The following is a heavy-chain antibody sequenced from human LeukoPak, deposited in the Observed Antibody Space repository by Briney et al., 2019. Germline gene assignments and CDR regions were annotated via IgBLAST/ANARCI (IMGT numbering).Heavy chain of an antibody. CDR1: GFTFSSYG. CDR3: AKESITIFGVVIWRY. CDR2: IRYDGSNK. Sequence: GGSLRLSCAASGFTFSSYGMHWVRQAPGKGLEWVAFIRYDGSNKYYADSVKGRFTISRDNSKNTLYLQMNSLRAEDTAVYYCAKESITIFGVVIWRYWGQGTLVTVSS. J-gene: IGHJ4*02. V-gene: IGHV3-30*02. D-gene: IGHD3-3*01.